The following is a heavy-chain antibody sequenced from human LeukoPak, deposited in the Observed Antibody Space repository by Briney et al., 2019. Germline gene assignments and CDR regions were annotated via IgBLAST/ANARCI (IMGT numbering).Heavy chain of an antibody. CDR3: ARDSASLYYFDY. CDR1: GFTFSSYA. V-gene: IGHV3-30-3*01. J-gene: IGHJ4*02. Sequence: GGSLRLSCAASGFTFSSYAMHWVRQAPGKGLEWVAVISYDGSNKYYADSVKGRFTISRDNSKNTLYLQMNSLRAEDTAVYYCARDSASLYYFDYWGQGTLVTVSS. CDR2: ISYDGSNK.